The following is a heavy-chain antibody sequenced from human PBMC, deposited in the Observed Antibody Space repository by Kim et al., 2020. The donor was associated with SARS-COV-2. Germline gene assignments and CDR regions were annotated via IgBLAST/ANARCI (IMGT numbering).Heavy chain of an antibody. Sequence: SETLSLTCTVSGGSISSSSYYWGWIRQPPGKGLEWIGSIYYSGSTYYNPSLKSRVTISVDTSKNQFSLKLSSVTAADTAVYYCARHSQQLVRREEFDYWGQGTLVTVSS. CDR1: GGSISSSSYY. V-gene: IGHV4-39*01. CDR3: ARHSQQLVRREEFDY. CDR2: IYYSGST. D-gene: IGHD6-13*01. J-gene: IGHJ4*02.